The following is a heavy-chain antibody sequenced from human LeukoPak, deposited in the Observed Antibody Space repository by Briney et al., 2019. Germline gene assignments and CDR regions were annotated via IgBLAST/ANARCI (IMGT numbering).Heavy chain of an antibody. CDR2: INPNSGGT. D-gene: IGHD5-12*01. V-gene: IGHV1-2*02. J-gene: IGHJ4*02. CDR1: GYTFTGYY. Sequence: ASVKVSRKASGYTFTGYYMHWVRQAPGQGLEWMGWINPNSGGTNYAQKFQGRVTMTRDTSISTAYMELSRLRSDDTAVYYCARNGDIVATPDFDYWGRGTLVTVSS. CDR3: ARNGDIVATPDFDY.